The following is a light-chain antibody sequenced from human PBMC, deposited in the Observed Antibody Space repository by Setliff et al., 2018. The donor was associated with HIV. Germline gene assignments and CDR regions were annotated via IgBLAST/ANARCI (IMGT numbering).Light chain of an antibody. V-gene: IGKV1-8*01. CDR3: QHYYSYPWT. J-gene: IGKJ1*01. CDR1: QDVSDY. Sequence: IRMTQSPSSLSASTGDRVTITCRASQDVSDYLAWYQLRPGKAPRLLIYAASTLESGVPSRFSGSGSGTYFTLTITSLQSEDFAIYFCQHYYSYPWTFGLGTKVDIK. CDR2: AAS.